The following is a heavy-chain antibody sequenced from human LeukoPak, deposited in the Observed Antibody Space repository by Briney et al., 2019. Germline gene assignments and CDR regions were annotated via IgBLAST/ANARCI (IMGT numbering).Heavy chain of an antibody. J-gene: IGHJ6*03. CDR2: ISSSSSTI. D-gene: IGHD3-3*01. V-gene: IGHV3-48*01. CDR1: GFTFSSYS. CDR3: ARVTYDFWSSPTYYMDV. Sequence: GGSLRLSCAASGFTFSSYSMNWVRRAPGKGLEWVSYISSSSSTIYYADPVKGRFTISRDNAKNSLYLQMNSLRAEDTAVYYCARVTYDFWSSPTYYMDVWGKGTTVTVSS.